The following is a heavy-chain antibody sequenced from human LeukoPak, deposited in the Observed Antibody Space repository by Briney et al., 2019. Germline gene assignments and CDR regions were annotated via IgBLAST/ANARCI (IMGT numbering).Heavy chain of an antibody. J-gene: IGHJ4*02. CDR1: GGSISSSSSHY. CDR3: ARRSQTAAGRGIDY. Sequence: SETLSLTCTVSGGSISSSSSHYWAWIRQPPGRGLEWIGTMSNSGSTYYNPSLKSRVTISGDTSKNQFSLKLSSMTAADTAVFYCARRSQTAAGRGIDYWGQGTLVTVSS. D-gene: IGHD6-13*01. CDR2: MSNSGST. V-gene: IGHV4-39*01.